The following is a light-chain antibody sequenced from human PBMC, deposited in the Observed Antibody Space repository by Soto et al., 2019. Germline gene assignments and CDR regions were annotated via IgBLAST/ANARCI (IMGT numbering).Light chain of an antibody. J-gene: IGLJ2*01. Sequence: QSVLTQPASVSGYPGQSITISCTGTSSDVGGYSYVSWYQQHPGKAPKLMIYDVSNRPSGVSNRFSGSKSGNTASLTISGLQAEDEADYYCSSYTSSSTLVFGGGTKLTVL. V-gene: IGLV2-14*01. CDR1: SSDVGGYSY. CDR3: SSYTSSSTLV. CDR2: DVS.